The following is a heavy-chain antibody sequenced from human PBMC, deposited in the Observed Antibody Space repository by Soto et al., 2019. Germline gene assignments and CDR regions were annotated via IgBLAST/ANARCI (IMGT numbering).Heavy chain of an antibody. D-gene: IGHD2-15*01. V-gene: IGHV4-61*01. J-gene: IGHJ4*02. CDR1: GGSVSSGSYY. Sequence: PSETLSLTCNVSGGSVSSGSYYWSWIRQPPGKGLEWIGYMYYSGSTTYNPSLKSRVTISIDTSKNQFSLKLSSVTAADTAVYYCARDVKYGATWYSGFGYWSQGTLVTVSS. CDR3: ARDVKYGATWYSGFGY. CDR2: MYYSGST.